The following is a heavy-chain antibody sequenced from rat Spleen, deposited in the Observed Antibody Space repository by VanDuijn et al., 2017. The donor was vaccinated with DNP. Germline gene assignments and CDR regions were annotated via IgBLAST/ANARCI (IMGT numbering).Heavy chain of an antibody. J-gene: IGHJ3*01. CDR3: VTRGTGSDNWFAY. V-gene: IGHV4-2*01. Sequence: EVQLVESGGGLVQPGRSLKLSCAASGFNLNDYWMGWVRQAPGKGLEWIGEINKDSSIMNYNPSLKDRFTISRDNAQNSLYLQMSDLGSEDTAIYYCVTRGTGSDNWFAYWGQGTLVTVSS. D-gene: IGHD5-1*01. CDR1: GFNLNDYW. CDR2: INKDSSIM.